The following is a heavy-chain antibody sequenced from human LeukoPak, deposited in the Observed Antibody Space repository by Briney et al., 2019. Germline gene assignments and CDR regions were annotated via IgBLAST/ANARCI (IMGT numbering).Heavy chain of an antibody. CDR3: AKCSTSAYTTGWCNWIDP. D-gene: IGHD6-19*01. J-gene: IGHJ5*02. V-gene: IGHV3-23*01. CDR1: GFTFTSDA. Sequence: GGSLRLSCVASGFTFTSDAMTWVRQAPGKGLEWVSSTVSRGTTQYADSVKGRFTVSRDTSKNTLYMQMNSLRADDTAVYYCAKCSTSAYTTGWCNWIDPWGQRTLVTVSS. CDR2: TVSRGTT.